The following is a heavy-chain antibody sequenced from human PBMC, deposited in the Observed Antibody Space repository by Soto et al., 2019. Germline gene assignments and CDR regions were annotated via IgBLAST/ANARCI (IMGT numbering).Heavy chain of an antibody. D-gene: IGHD3-22*01. CDR3: AVVDSTGNWFDP. CDR1: GGSISSSDFY. CDR2: MYYSGTT. V-gene: IGHV4-39*01. J-gene: IGHJ5*02. Sequence: QLQLQESGPGLVKPSETLSLTCTVSGGSISSSDFYWGWLRKPPGKGLDFIGSMYYSGTTYYNPSVKNRITISVDTSKNQFSLKLISVTAADTAVYYCAVVDSTGNWFDPWGQGALVTVSS.